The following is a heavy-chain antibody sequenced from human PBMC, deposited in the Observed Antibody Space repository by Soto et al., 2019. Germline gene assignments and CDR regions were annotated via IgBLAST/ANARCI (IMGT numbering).Heavy chain of an antibody. CDR2: IYYSGST. CDR1: GGSISSSSYY. V-gene: IGHV4-39*01. Sequence: SETLSLTCTVSGGSISSSSYYWGWIRQPPGKGLEWIGSIYYSGSTYYNPSLKSRVTISVDTSKNQFSLKLSSVTAADTAVYYCARPGGGFGKIDYWGQGTLVTVSS. J-gene: IGHJ4*02. CDR3: ARPGGGFGKIDY. D-gene: IGHD3-10*01.